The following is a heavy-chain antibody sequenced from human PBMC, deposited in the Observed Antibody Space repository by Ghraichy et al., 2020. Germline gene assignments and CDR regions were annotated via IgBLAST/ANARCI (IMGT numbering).Heavy chain of an antibody. J-gene: IGHJ4*02. V-gene: IGHV1-69*13. CDR3: AGPSEAAAGTFDY. D-gene: IGHD6-13*01. Sequence: SVKVSCKASGGTFSSYAISWVRQAPGQGLEWMGGIIPIFGTANYAQKFQGRVTITADESTSTAYMELSSLRSEDTAVYYCAGPSEAAAGTFDYWGQGTLVTVSS. CDR1: GGTFSSYA. CDR2: IIPIFGTA.